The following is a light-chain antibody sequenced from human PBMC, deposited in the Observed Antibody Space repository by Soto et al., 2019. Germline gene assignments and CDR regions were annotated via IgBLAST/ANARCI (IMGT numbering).Light chain of an antibody. CDR2: RNN. CDR1: SSNIGSNY. CDR3: AAWDDSLSGVV. V-gene: IGLV1-47*01. J-gene: IGLJ3*02. Sequence: QSVLTQPPSASGTAGPRVTISCSGSSSNIGSNYVYWYQQLPGTAPKLLIYRNNQRPSGVPDRFSGSKSGTSASLAISGLRSEDEANYYCAAWDDSLSGVVFGGGTKVTVL.